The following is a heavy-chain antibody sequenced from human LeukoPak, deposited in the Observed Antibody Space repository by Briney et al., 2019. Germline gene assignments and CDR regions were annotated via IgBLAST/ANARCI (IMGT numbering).Heavy chain of an antibody. CDR3: AKDKAPLYSGYDWDLDF. Sequence: GRSLRLSCAASGFTFHQYAIHWVRQVPGKGLEWVSGISWNSGSIGYADPVRGRFTISRDNAKNSVYLQMNSLRAEDTALYYCAKDKAPLYSGYDWDLDFWGQGTLVIVSS. J-gene: IGHJ4*02. CDR1: GFTFHQYA. V-gene: IGHV3-9*01. CDR2: ISWNSGSI. D-gene: IGHD5-12*01.